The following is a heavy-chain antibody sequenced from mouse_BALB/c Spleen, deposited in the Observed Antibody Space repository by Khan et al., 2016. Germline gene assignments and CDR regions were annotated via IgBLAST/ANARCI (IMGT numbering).Heavy chain of an antibody. J-gene: IGHJ4*01. CDR3: ARAYPYYAMDY. CDR2: IDPANGTT. Sequence: GQRKQSGAELVKPGASVELSCTASGFNIKDTYMHWVKQRPEQGLEWIGRIDPANGTTKYDPKFQGKSTITADTSSNTAYLQLSSLTSEDTAVYYCARAYPYYAMDYWGQGTSVAVSS. CDR1: GFNIKDTY. V-gene: IGHV14-3*02.